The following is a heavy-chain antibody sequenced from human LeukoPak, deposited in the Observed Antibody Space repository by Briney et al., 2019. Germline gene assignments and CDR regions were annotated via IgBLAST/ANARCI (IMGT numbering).Heavy chain of an antibody. D-gene: IGHD3-10*02. V-gene: IGHV3-11*04. CDR2: ISSSGSTI. J-gene: IGHJ4*02. Sequence: PGGSLRLSCAASGFTFSDYYMSWIRQAPGKGLEWVSYISSSGSTIYCADSVKGRFTISRDNAKNSLYLQMNSLRAEDTAVYYCARRCSAARPSSDYWGQGTLVTVSS. CDR3: ARRCSAARPSSDY. CDR1: GFTFSDYY.